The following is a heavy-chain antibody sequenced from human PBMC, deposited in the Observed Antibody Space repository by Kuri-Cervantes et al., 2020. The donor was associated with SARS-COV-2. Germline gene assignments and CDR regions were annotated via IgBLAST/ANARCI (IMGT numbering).Heavy chain of an antibody. CDR2: IDPSDSYT. V-gene: IGHV5-10-1*01. CDR1: GYSFTSYW. J-gene: IGHJ4*02. D-gene: IGHD3-3*01. CDR3: ARLLFWSGFVDS. Sequence: PCKGSGYSFTSYWISWVRQMPGKGLEWMGRIDPSDSYTNYSPSFQGHVTISADKSISTAYLQWSSLKASDTAMYYCARLLFWSGFVDSWGQGTLVTVSS.